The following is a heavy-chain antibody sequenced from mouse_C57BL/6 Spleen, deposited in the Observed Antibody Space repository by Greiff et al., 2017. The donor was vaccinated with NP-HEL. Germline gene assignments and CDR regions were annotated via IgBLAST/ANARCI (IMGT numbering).Heavy chain of an antibody. V-gene: IGHV1-85*01. CDR3: ARGGGNYDLYYAMDY. CDR1: GYTFTSYD. CDR2: MYPRVGST. J-gene: IGHJ4*01. Sequence: VQLKQSGPELVKPGASVKLSCKASGYTFTSYDINWVKQRPGQGLEWIGWMYPRVGSTKYNQKFKGKATLTVDQSSSTTYMQLNSLTAEDSAVYYCARGGGNYDLYYAMDYWGQGTSVTVSS. D-gene: IGHD2-1*01.